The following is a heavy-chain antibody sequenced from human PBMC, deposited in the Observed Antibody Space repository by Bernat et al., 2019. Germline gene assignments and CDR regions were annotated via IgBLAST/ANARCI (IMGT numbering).Heavy chain of an antibody. V-gene: IGHV4-38-2*02. CDR1: GYSISSGYY. Sequence: QVQLQESGPGLVNPSETLSLTCAFSGYSISSGYYWGWFRQPPGKGLAWIGSTYHSGCTYYNPSLNCRVTISVDTSKNQFSQKLSSVTAADTAVDYCEGEGTTGTRVETDGLDIWDQGTMVNVSS. D-gene: IGHD1-1*01. CDR3: EGEGTTGTRVETDGLDI. CDR2: TYHSGCT. J-gene: IGHJ3*02.